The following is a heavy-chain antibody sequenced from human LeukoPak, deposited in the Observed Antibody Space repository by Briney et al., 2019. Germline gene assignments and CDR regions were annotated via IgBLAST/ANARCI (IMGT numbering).Heavy chain of an antibody. CDR1: GFTVSSNY. D-gene: IGHD3-16*01. CDR3: ARGWPYDYVWGSYVH. V-gene: IGHV3-53*01. J-gene: IGHJ4*02. Sequence: GGSLRLSCAASGFTVSSNYMSWVRQAPGKGLEWVSVIYSGGSTYYADSVKGRFTISRDNSKNTLYLQMNSLRAEDTAVYYCARGWPYDYVWGSYVHWGQGTLVTVSS. CDR2: IYSGGST.